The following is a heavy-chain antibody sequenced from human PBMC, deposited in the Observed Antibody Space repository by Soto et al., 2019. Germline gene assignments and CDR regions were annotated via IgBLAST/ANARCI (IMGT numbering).Heavy chain of an antibody. V-gene: IGHV6-1*01. J-gene: IGHJ5*02. Sequence: SRTLSLTCVISGDSVSSNTASWNLISQSPSRGLQWLGRRYFRSKWYNDYAMSGKSILIINPNTSNNQLSLQLNSVTPAVTAGYFCSKGDNLGPKTGYAFDPWGQGIMVTVSS. D-gene: IGHD5-12*01. CDR2: RYFRSKWYN. CDR1: GDSVSSNTAS. CDR3: SKGDNLGPKTGYAFDP.